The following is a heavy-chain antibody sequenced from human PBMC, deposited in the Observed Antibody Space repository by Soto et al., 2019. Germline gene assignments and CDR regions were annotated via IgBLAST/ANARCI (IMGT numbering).Heavy chain of an antibody. CDR2: ILPIFGTA. Sequence: QVQLVQSGAEVKKPGSSVKVSCKASGGTFSSYAISWVRQAPGQGLEWMGGILPIFGTANYAQKFQGRVTIPADKSTSTAYMELSSLRSEDTAVYYCARTGYSSGWYDYYYYGMDVWGQGTTVTVSS. D-gene: IGHD6-19*01. V-gene: IGHV1-69*06. CDR1: GGTFSSYA. J-gene: IGHJ6*02. CDR3: ARTGYSSGWYDYYYYGMDV.